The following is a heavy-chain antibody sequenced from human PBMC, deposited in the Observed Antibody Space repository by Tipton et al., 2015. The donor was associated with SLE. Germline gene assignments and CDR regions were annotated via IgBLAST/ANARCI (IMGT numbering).Heavy chain of an antibody. V-gene: IGHV4-59*02. Sequence: TLSLTCTVSGVSVTNYYWSWIRQPPGKRLEWIGFIQGRENTNYNPSLESRVTISVDTSKNQFSLQLTSVTAADTAIYYCARGPWVEIKLPQAPVGDGMDVWGQGTTVTVSS. CDR1: GVSVTNYY. CDR3: ARGPWVEIKLPQAPVGDGMDV. J-gene: IGHJ6*02. CDR2: IQGRENT. D-gene: IGHD2-15*01.